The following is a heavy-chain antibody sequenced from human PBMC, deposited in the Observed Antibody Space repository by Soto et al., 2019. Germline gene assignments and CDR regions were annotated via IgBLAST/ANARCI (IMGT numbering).Heavy chain of an antibody. Sequence: QITLKESGPTLVKPTQTLTLTCTFSGFSLSTSGVAVGWIRQPPGKALEWLALIYRNDDQRYSPSLKSRLTSTEDTSKSQVVRTMISMDPADTATYYCAHISEWQKGGFDYLGQGTLVTVSA. CDR3: AHISEWQKGGFDY. V-gene: IGHV2-5*01. D-gene: IGHD3-3*01. CDR1: GFSLSTSGVA. CDR2: IYRNDDQ. J-gene: IGHJ4*02.